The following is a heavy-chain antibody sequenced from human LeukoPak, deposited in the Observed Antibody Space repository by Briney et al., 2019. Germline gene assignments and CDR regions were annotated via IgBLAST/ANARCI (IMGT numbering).Heavy chain of an antibody. J-gene: IGHJ3*02. D-gene: IGHD1-7*01. CDR2: IYHSGST. Sequence: ASETLSLTCAVSGYSISSGYYWGWIRQPPGKGLEWIGSIYHSGSTYYNPSLKSRVTISVDTSKNQFSLKLSSVTAADTAVYYCVRWTGTTDGFDIWGQGTMVTVSS. CDR3: VRWTGTTDGFDI. V-gene: IGHV4-38-2*01. CDR1: GYSISSGYY.